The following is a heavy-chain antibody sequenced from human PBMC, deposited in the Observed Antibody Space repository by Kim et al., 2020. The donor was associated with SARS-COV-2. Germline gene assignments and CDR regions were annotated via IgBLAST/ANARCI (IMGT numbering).Heavy chain of an antibody. D-gene: IGHD2-2*01. Sequence: SETLSLTCTVSGGSISSYYWSWIRQPAGKGLEWIGRIYTSGSTNYNPSLKSRVTMSVDTSKNQFSLKLSSVTAADTAVYYCARDAYCSSTSCYGWYFDLWGRGTLVTVSS. CDR1: GGSISSYY. V-gene: IGHV4-4*07. J-gene: IGHJ2*01. CDR3: ARDAYCSSTSCYGWYFDL. CDR2: IYTSGST.